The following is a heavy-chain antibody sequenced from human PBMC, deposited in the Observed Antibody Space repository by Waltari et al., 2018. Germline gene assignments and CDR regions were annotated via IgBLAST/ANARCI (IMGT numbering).Heavy chain of an antibody. J-gene: IGHJ4*02. V-gene: IGHV4-61*02. Sequence: QVQLQESGPGLVKPSQTLSLTCTVSGGSISSGDYYWCWIRQPAGKGLEWIGRIYTSGSTNYNPSLKSRVTISVDTSRNQFSLKLSAVTAADTAVYYCAREPSTTVTPFDYWGQGTLVTVSS. CDR3: AREPSTTVTPFDY. CDR2: IYTSGST. D-gene: IGHD4-17*01. CDR1: GGSISSGDYY.